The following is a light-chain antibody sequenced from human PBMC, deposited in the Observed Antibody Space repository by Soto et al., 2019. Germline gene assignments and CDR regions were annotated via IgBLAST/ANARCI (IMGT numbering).Light chain of an antibody. J-gene: IGLJ1*01. CDR2: EVS. CDR1: ISDIRAYDY. V-gene: IGLV2-14*01. Sequence: QAVLIQPASVSWSPGRSITVSCTGTISDIRAYDYVSWYQQQHGKAPKASISEVSKRPSGVSHRFSGSKSGNTASLTISVLQAEDEHDYYCSSYTSRSTVGVFGSGTKVT. CDR3: SSYTSRSTVGV.